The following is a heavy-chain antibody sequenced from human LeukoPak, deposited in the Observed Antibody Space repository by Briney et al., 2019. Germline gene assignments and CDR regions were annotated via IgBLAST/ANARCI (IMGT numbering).Heavy chain of an antibody. CDR3: VRDRYYSSDY. CDR1: GFSFTDYS. Sequence: GGSLRLSCAASGFSFTDYSMNWVRQAPGKGLEWLSYIGPSGSPIHYADSVKGRFTTSTDSAQNSLYLQMNSLRDEDTALYYCVRDRYYSSDYWGQGTVVTVSS. V-gene: IGHV3-48*02. D-gene: IGHD1-26*01. J-gene: IGHJ4*02. CDR2: IGPSGSPI.